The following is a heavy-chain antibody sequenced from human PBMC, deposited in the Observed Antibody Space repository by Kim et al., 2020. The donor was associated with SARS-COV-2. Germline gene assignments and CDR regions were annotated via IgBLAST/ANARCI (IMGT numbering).Heavy chain of an antibody. CDR1: GGSFSGYY. J-gene: IGHJ6*01. V-gene: IGHV4-34*01. CDR3: ARLGETYSSSWYNVYYYY. D-gene: IGHD6-13*01. CDR2: INHSGST. Sequence: SETLSLTCAVYGGSFSGYYWSWIRQPPGKGLEWIGEINHSGSTNYNPSLKSRVTISVDTSKNQFSLKLSSVTAADTAVYYCARLGETYSSSWYNVYYYY.